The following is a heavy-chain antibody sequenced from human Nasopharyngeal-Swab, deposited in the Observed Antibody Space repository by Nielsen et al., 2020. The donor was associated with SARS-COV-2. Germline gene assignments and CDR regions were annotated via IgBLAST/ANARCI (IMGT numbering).Heavy chain of an antibody. V-gene: IGHV3-23*01. CDR2: ISGSGGST. J-gene: IGHJ5*02. Sequence: WIRQPPGKGLEWVSAISGSGGSTYYADSVKRRFTISRDNSKNTLYLQMNSLRAEDTAVYYCAKGKNYGDPSSYNWFDPWGQGTLVTVSS. CDR3: AKGKNYGDPSSYNWFDP. D-gene: IGHD4-17*01.